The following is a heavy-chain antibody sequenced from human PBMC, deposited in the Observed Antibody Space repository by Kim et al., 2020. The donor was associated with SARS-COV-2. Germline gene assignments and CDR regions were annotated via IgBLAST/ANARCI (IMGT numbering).Heavy chain of an antibody. CDR2: MNQDGSEI. D-gene: IGHD2-15*01. V-gene: IGHV3-7*01. J-gene: IGHJ4*02. Sequence: GGSLRLSCAASGFSFSSYWMTWVRQAPGKGLEWVANMNQDGSEIYYVGSVKGRFTISRDNAKNSLHLQMNSLRAEDTAVYYCARDEGWFEYWGQGTLVT. CDR1: GFSFSSYW. CDR3: ARDEGWFEY.